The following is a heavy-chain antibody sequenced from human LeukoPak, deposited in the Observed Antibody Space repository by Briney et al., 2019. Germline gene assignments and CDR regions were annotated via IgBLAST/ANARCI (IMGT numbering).Heavy chain of an antibody. CDR2: TKQDGSEK. J-gene: IGHJ4*02. CDR1: GFTRSSHR. V-gene: IGHV3-7*01. Sequence: GVSLTLSGSASGFTRSSHRMIWVRHAPGHGREWLANTKQDGSEKYSVDSVKGRFTIARDTAKTALYLQMNSLRAEATAVYYCARDGDVSGYSDWGQGTLVTVSS. D-gene: IGHD3-22*01. CDR3: ARDGDVSGYSD.